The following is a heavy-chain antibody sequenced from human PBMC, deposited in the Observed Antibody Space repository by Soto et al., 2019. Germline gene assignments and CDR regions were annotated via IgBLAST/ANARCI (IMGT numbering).Heavy chain of an antibody. CDR3: ARENLVLRFLEWLAFDY. Sequence: SETLSLTCAVYGGSFSGYYWSWIRQPPGKGLEWIGEINHSGSTNYNPSLKSRVTISIDTSKNQFSLKLSSVTAADTAVYYCARENLVLRFLEWLAFDYWGQGTLVTVSS. CDR2: INHSGST. J-gene: IGHJ4*02. D-gene: IGHD3-3*01. V-gene: IGHV4-34*01. CDR1: GGSFSGYY.